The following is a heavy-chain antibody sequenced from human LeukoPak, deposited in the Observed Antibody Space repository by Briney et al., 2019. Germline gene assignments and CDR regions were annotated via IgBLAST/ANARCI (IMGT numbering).Heavy chain of an antibody. V-gene: IGHV4-34*01. CDR1: GGSFSGYY. CDR2: INHSGST. J-gene: IGHJ6*03. CDR3: ASSLPYGDSFYYYYYMDV. D-gene: IGHD4-17*01. Sequence: SETLSLTCAVYGGSFSGYYWSWIRQPPGKGLEWIGEINHSGSTNYNPSLKSRVTISVDTSKNQFSLKLSSVTAADMAVYYCASSLPYGDSFYYYYYMDVWGKGTTVTVSS.